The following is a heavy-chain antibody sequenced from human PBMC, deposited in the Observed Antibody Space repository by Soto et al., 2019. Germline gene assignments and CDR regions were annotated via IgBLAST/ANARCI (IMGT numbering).Heavy chain of an antibody. V-gene: IGHV4-59*01. CDR2: VYDSGGA. CDR1: GGSISGYY. Sequence: SETLSLTCTVSGGSISGYYWSWIRQPPGKGLEWIGNVYDSGGAKYNPSVKRRVSISVDTSKNQFSLNLSAVTAADTAVYYCTRDGDGRMTTNPYYYYGRDVWGPGITVTVSS. CDR3: TRDGDGRMTTNPYYYYGRDV. J-gene: IGHJ6*02. D-gene: IGHD2-21*02.